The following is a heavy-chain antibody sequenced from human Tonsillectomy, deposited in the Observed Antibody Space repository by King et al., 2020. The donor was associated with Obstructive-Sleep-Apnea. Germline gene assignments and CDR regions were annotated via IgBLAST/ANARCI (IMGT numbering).Heavy chain of an antibody. CDR2: INTRGTT. V-gene: IGHV3-23*04. D-gene: IGHD3-10*01. J-gene: IGHJ4*02. CDR3: AKEGGGSGIYWVDS. CDR1: GFTFSSYA. Sequence: VQLVESGGGMVQSGGSLRLSCLASGFTFSSYAISWVRQAPGKGLEWVSAINTRGTTFYAASLRGRFTISRDNSKSTVNLQVNSLRAEDTALYYCAKEGGGSGIYWVDSWGQGTLVTVSS.